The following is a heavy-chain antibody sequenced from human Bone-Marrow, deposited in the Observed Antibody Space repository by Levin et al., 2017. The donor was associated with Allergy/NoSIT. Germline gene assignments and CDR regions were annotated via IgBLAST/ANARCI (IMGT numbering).Heavy chain of an antibody. CDR1: GFTFSSYS. CDR3: ARAEATLLNYYYYGMDV. V-gene: IGHV3-21*01. CDR2: ISSSSSYI. J-gene: IGHJ6*02. Sequence: PGGSLRLSCAASGFTFSSYSMNWVRQAPGKGLEWVSSISSSSSYIYYADSVKGRFTISRDNAKNSLYLQMNSLRAEDTAVYYCARAEATLLNYYYYGMDVWGQGTTVTVSS. D-gene: IGHD5-12*01.